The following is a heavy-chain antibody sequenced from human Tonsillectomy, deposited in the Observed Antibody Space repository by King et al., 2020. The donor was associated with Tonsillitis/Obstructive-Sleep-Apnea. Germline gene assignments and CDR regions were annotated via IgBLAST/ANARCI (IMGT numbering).Heavy chain of an antibody. CDR3: AREGLY. J-gene: IGHJ4*02. Sequence: VQLVESGGGPVKPGGSLRLSFAASRFSFCAYSLNWVLQAPGKGLEWVSTISDSGDYIDYADSVKGRFTISRDNAKNSLYLQMNSLRAEDTAVYYCAREGLYWGQGTLVTVSS. CDR1: RFSFCAYS. V-gene: IGHV3-21*01. CDR2: ISDSGDYI.